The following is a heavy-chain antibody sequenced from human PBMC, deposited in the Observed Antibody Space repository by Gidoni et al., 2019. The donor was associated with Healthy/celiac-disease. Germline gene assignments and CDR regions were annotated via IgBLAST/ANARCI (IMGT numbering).Heavy chain of an antibody. J-gene: IGHJ4*02. V-gene: IGHV4-34*01. D-gene: IGHD5-12*01. CDR3: AGSKDIVATWDY. Sequence: QVQLQQWGAGLLKPSETLSLTCAVYGGSFSGYYWSWIRQPPGKGLEWIGEINHSGSTNYNPSLKSRVTISVDTSKNQFSLKLSSVTAADTAVYYCAGSKDIVATWDYWGQGTLVTVSS. CDR1: GGSFSGYY. CDR2: INHSGST.